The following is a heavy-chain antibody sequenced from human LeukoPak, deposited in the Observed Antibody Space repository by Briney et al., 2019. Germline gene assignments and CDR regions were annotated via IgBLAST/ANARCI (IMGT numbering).Heavy chain of an antibody. D-gene: IGHD1-26*01. Sequence: GASVKVSCKASGYTFTGYYTHWVRQAPGQGLEWMGRINPNSGGTNYAQKFQGRVTMTRDTSISTAYMELSRLRSDDTAVYYCARDMGGRSYYGSSGSFDYWGQGTLVTVSS. V-gene: IGHV1-2*06. CDR2: INPNSGGT. CDR1: GYTFTGYY. CDR3: ARDMGGRSYYGSSGSFDY. J-gene: IGHJ4*02.